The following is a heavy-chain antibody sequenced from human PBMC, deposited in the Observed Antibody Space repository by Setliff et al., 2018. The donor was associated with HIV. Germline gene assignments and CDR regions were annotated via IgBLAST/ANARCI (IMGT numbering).Heavy chain of an antibody. CDR1: DDSISSNY. D-gene: IGHD3-16*01. CDR2: IYTGGRT. Sequence: SETLSLTCTVSDDSISSNYWSWIRQSAGKGLEWVGRIYTGGRTYYSSSLRSRVTISLDTSKNQFPLNLTSVTAADTAVYYCVRGEYYDVSAIYHDDRWGQGTLVTVSS. CDR3: VRGEYYDVSAIYHDDR. V-gene: IGHV4-4*07. J-gene: IGHJ4*02.